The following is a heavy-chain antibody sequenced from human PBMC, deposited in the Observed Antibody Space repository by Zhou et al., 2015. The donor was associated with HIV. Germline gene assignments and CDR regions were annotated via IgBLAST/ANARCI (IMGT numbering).Heavy chain of an antibody. CDR2: VNPKSANT. CDR1: GYTFIDYD. J-gene: IGHJ4*02. V-gene: IGHV1-8*01. Sequence: QVQLVQSGAELRKPGASVKISCEAFGYTFIDYDIVWVRQAAGQGFEWMGWVNPKSANTGYAQKFQGRVTMTRDTSTSTAYMQLSGLTSEDTAIYYCTRGRWEVPDAYWGQGTLVTVSP. CDR3: TRGRWEVPDAY. D-gene: IGHD1-26*01.